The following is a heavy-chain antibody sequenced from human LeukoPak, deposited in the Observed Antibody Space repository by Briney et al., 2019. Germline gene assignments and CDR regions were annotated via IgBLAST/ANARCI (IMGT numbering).Heavy chain of an antibody. V-gene: IGHV3-20*04. CDR2: INWNGGST. Sequence: GGSLRLSCAASGFTFDDYGMSWVRQAPGKGLEWVSGINWNGGSTGYADSVKGRFAISRDNAKNSLYLQMNSLRAEDTALYYCARDVAGYCSGGSCYSLYYFDYWGQGTLVTVSS. CDR3: ARDVAGYCSGGSCYSLYYFDY. CDR1: GFTFDDYG. J-gene: IGHJ4*02. D-gene: IGHD2-15*01.